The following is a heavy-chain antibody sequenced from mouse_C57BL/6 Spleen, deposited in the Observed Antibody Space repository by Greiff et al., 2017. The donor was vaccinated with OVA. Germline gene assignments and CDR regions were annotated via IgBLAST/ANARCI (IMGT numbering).Heavy chain of an antibody. D-gene: IGHD2-4*01. V-gene: IGHV1-63*01. J-gene: IGHJ4*01. Sequence: QVQLQQSGAELVRPGTSVKMSCKASGYTFTNYWIGWAKQRPGHGLEWIGDIYPGGGYTNYNEKFKGKATLTADKSSSTAYMQFSSLTSEDSAIYYCARGGYDYGHYYAMDYWGQGTSVTVSS. CDR3: ARGGYDYGHYYAMDY. CDR1: GYTFTNYW. CDR2: IYPGGGYT.